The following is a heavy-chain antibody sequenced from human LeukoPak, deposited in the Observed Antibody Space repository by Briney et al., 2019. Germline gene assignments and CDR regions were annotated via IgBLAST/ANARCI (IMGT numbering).Heavy chain of an antibody. J-gene: IGHJ6*04. D-gene: IGHD3-10*01. V-gene: IGHV1-69*06. Sequence: SVKVSCKASGGTFSSYAISWVRQAPGQGLEWMGGIIPIFGTAHYAQKFQGRVTITADKSTSTAYMELSSLRSEDTAVYYCAGGSGSYSVGYYYYYGMDVWGKGTTVTVSS. CDR3: AGGSGSYSVGYYYYYGMDV. CDR1: GGTFSSYA. CDR2: IIPIFGTA.